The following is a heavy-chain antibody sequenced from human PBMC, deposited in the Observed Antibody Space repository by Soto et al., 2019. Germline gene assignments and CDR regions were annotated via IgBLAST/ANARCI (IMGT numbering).Heavy chain of an antibody. CDR3: ARDYPPDGSHSTSFDP. Sequence: ASVKVSCKASGYTFTSYGISWVRQAPGQGLEWMGWISAYNGNTNYAQKLQGRVTMTTDTSTSTAYMELRSLRSDDTAVYYCARDYPPDGSHSTSFDPWGQGTLVTVSS. CDR2: ISAYNGNT. CDR1: GYTFTSYG. J-gene: IGHJ5*02. V-gene: IGHV1-18*01.